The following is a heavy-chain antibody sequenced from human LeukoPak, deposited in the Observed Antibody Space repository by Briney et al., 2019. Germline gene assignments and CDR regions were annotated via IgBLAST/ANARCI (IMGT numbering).Heavy chain of an antibody. J-gene: IGHJ6*04. CDR3: AREVVPAARYPYGMDV. CDR1: GFTFSSYA. D-gene: IGHD2-2*01. Sequence: GGSLRLSCAASGFTFSSYAMHWVRQAPGKGLEWVAVISYDGSNKCYADSVKGRFTISRDNSKNTLYLQMNSLRAEDTAVYYCAREVVPAARYPYGMDVWGKGTTVTVSS. V-gene: IGHV3-30*04. CDR2: ISYDGSNK.